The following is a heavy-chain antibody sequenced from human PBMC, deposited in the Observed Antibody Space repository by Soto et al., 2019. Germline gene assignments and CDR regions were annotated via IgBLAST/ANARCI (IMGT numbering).Heavy chain of an antibody. D-gene: IGHD4-17*01. CDR1: GGSISSYY. Sequence: QLQLQESGPRLVKSSETLFLTCTVSGGSISSYYWRWIRQSPGRGLEWIGYVHYSGTTNYNPSLRSRVAMSLASSKRQFSLTLNSVTAADTAVYYCARGTALIYGDYPGAGYFDFWGQGIQVTVSS. CDR3: ARGTALIYGDYPGAGYFDF. J-gene: IGHJ4*02. CDR2: VHYSGTT. V-gene: IGHV4-59*01.